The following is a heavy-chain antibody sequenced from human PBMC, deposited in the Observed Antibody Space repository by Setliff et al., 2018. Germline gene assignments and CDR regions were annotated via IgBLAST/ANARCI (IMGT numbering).Heavy chain of an antibody. CDR3: ARDNNPGYRGYWGRFDY. V-gene: IGHV4-59*12. Sequence: LSLTCTVSGGSISTYYWTWIRQPPGKALEWIGYIYYSGSTYHNPSLKSRVTISVDTSKNQFSLKLSSVTAADTAVYYCARDNNPGYRGYWGRFDYWGQGTLVTVSS. J-gene: IGHJ4*02. D-gene: IGHD3-16*02. CDR2: IYYSGST. CDR1: GGSISTYY.